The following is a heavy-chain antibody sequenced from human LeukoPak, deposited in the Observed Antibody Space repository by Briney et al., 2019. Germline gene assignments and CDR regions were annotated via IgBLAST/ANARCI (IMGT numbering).Heavy chain of an antibody. V-gene: IGHV3-23*01. CDR3: AKERAAASYYFDY. Sequence: ETLSLTCTVSGYSISSGYYWGWIRQPPGKGLEWVSGISGSGGSTYYADSVKGRFTISRDNSKNTLYLQMNSLRAEDTAIYYCAKERAAASYYFDYWGQGTLVTVSS. CDR2: ISGSGGST. J-gene: IGHJ4*02. D-gene: IGHD6-13*01. CDR1: GYSISSGYY.